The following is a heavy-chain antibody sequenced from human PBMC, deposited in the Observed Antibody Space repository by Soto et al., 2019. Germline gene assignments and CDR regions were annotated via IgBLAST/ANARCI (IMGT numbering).Heavy chain of an antibody. D-gene: IGHD6-6*01. CDR1: GFTFSSYA. V-gene: IGHV3-23*01. CDR3: AKDPYSSGQWYFDY. CDR2: ISGSGGST. Sequence: GGALRLSWAASGFTFSSYAMSLVRQAPGKGLEWVSAISGSGGSTYYADSVKGRFTISRDNSKNTLYLQMNSLRAEDTAVYYCAKDPYSSGQWYFDYGGQGTLVTVSS. J-gene: IGHJ4*02.